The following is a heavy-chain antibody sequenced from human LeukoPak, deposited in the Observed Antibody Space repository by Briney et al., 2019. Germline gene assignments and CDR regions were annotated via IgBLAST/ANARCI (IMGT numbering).Heavy chain of an antibody. CDR2: IYSGGST. Sequence: PGGSLRLSCAASGFTVSSNYMSWGRQAPGKGLEWVSVIYSGGSTDYKDSVKDRFITSRDNSKNTLYLQMNSLRAEDTAVYYCAKEMATMNAFDIWGQGTMVTVS. D-gene: IGHD5-24*01. CDR3: AKEMATMNAFDI. CDR1: GFTVSSNY. V-gene: IGHV3-66*01. J-gene: IGHJ3*02.